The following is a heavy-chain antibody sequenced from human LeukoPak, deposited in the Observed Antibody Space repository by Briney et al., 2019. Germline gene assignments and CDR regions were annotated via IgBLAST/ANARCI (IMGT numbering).Heavy chain of an antibody. V-gene: IGHV3-23*01. CDR2: ISNSATET. J-gene: IGHJ6*03. D-gene: IGHD4-23*01. Sequence: PGGSLRLSCEASGFTFSTYAMSWVRQAPGKGLEWVSAISNSATETYYADSVKGRFTISRDNAKNTLYLQMNSLRAEDTAVYYCARDTPSDYGGNSGYYYYMDVWGKGTTVTISS. CDR3: ARDTPSDYGGNSGYYYYMDV. CDR1: GFTFSTYA.